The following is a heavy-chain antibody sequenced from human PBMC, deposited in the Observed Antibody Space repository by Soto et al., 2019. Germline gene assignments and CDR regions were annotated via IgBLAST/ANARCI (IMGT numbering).Heavy chain of an antibody. D-gene: IGHD3-22*01. CDR2: IDPSDSQT. Sequence: RESLKISCKGSGYSFAGYWITWVRQKPGKGLEWMGRIDPSDSQTYYSPSFRGHVTISVTKSITTVFLQWSSLRASDTAMYYCARQIYDSDTGPNFQYYFDSWGQGTPVTVSS. V-gene: IGHV5-10-1*01. CDR1: GYSFAGYW. CDR3: ARQIYDSDTGPNFQYYFDS. J-gene: IGHJ4*02.